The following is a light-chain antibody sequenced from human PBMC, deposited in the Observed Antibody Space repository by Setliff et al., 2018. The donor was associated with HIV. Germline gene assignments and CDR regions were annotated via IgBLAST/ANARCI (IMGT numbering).Light chain of an antibody. J-gene: IGLJ1*01. Sequence: SYELTQRPSVSVAPGKTARITCGGGNIGIKSVHWYQQKPGQAPVVVMYYDHDRPSWIPERFSGSNSGNTATLTISRVEVGDEADYYCQVWDSSSDHYVFGSGTKVTVL. CDR3: QVWDSSSDHYV. V-gene: IGLV3-21*04. CDR2: YDH. CDR1: NIGIKS.